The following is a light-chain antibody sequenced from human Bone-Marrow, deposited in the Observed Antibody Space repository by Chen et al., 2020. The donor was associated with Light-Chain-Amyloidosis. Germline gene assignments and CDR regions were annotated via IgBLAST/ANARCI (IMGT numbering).Light chain of an antibody. V-gene: IGLV8-61*01. CDR3: GLYLGSGVWV. CDR1: SGSVATDYY. Sequence: QTVVTQEQSFSVSPGGTVTPTCGLSSGSVATDYYPSWYQQTPGQAPRTLIYHTDTRSSGVPDRLSGSILGNKAALTISGAQADDESDYYCGLYLGSGVWVFGGGTKLTVL. CDR2: HTD. J-gene: IGLJ3*02.